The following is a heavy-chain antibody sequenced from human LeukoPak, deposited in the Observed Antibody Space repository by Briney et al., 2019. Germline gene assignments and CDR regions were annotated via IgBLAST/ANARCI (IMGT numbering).Heavy chain of an antibody. Sequence: ASVKASCKASGYTFTTYGISWVRQAPGQGLEWMGWISAYNGDTNYAQKFQGRVTMTTDTSTNTAYMELMSLRSDDTAVYYCARDWYCSGGSCVDVFDIWGQGTMVTVSS. J-gene: IGHJ3*02. CDR1: GYTFTTYG. V-gene: IGHV1-18*01. CDR3: ARDWYCSGGSCVDVFDI. D-gene: IGHD2-15*01. CDR2: ISAYNGDT.